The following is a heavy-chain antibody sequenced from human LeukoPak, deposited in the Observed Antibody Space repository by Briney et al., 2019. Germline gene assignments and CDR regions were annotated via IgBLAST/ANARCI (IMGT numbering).Heavy chain of an antibody. CDR1: GGSFSGYY. J-gene: IGHJ4*02. V-gene: IGHV4-34*01. CDR2: INHSGST. Sequence: SETLSLTCAVYGGSFSGYYWSWIRQPPGKGLEWIGEINHSGSTNYNPSLKSRVTISVDTSKNQFSLKLSSVTAADTAVYYCASSLDIVVVPAAMHLDYWGQGTLVTVSS. D-gene: IGHD2-2*03. CDR3: ASSLDIVVVPAAMHLDY.